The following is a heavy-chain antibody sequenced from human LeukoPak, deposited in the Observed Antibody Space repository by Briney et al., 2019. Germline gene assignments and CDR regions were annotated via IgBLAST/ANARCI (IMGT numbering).Heavy chain of an antibody. J-gene: IGHJ4*02. Sequence: ASVNVTCKASGYSFTSHDYNWLRQATGQGHEWKGWTNPNNGKTGYAQKFQGRVTMTSDTSISTAYMELSSLKSKDTAVYYCVRWAVTPFDYWGQGTLVTVSS. V-gene: IGHV1-8*01. D-gene: IGHD5-18*01. CDR2: TNPNNGKT. CDR3: VRWAVTPFDY. CDR1: GYSFTSHD.